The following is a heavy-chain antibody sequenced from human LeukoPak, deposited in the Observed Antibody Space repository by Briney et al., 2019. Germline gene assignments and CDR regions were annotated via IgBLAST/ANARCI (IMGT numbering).Heavy chain of an antibody. D-gene: IGHD1-26*01. J-gene: IGHJ4*02. CDR1: GYTFTSYG. V-gene: IGHV1-18*01. CDR2: IGAYNGNT. CDR3: ARVDPFVGASDY. Sequence: ASVKVSCKASGYTFTSYGISWVRQAPGQGLEWMGWIGAYNGNTNYAQKLQGRVTMTTDTSTSTAYMELRSLRSDDTAVYYCARVDPFVGASDYWGQGTLVTVSS.